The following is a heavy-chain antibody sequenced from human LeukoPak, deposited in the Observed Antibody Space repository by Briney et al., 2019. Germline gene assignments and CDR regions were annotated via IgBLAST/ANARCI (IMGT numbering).Heavy chain of an antibody. CDR1: GYSFTSFD. CDR2: MNPNSANT. V-gene: IGHV1-8*01. J-gene: IGHJ4*02. CDR3: ARGVHHDGSRGYYYGEFDS. D-gene: IGHD3-22*01. Sequence: ASVMLSCKASGYSFTSFDSNWVRQASGQGLEWMGWMNPNSANTAYAQKFQGRDTMTRNTCISTAYMELSSLRSEDTAVYYCARGVHHDGSRGYYYGEFDSWGLGTLVTVSS.